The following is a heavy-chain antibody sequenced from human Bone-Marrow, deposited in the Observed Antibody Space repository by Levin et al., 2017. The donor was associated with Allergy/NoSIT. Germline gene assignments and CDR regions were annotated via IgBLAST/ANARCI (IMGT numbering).Heavy chain of an antibody. Sequence: GGSLRLSCVASGFGFSDHWMHWVRQAPGKGLVWVSRIRGDGGESNYAGSVKGRLTISRDNAKNTVYLQMNSLTAEDTAVYYCARDVVAGSGSSEYWGQGTLVTVSS. CDR2: IRGDGGES. CDR1: GFGFSDHW. D-gene: IGHD3-10*01. J-gene: IGHJ4*02. V-gene: IGHV3-74*01. CDR3: ARDVVAGSGSSEY.